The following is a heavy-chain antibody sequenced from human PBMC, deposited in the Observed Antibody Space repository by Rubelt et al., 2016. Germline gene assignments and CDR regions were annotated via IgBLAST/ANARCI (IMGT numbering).Heavy chain of an antibody. J-gene: IGHJ4*02. CDR3: AREGSSWYIDQ. CDR1: GFPFSNYA. CDR2: IKQDESEK. V-gene: IGHV3-7*01. Sequence: VQLEESGGGVVQPGRSLRLSCAASGFPFSNYAMHWVRQAPGKGLEWVANIKQDESEKTYVDTVTGRFTIPRDNAKNSLYLQMSSLRAEDTAVYYCAREGSSWYIDQWGQGTLVTGSS. D-gene: IGHD6-13*01.